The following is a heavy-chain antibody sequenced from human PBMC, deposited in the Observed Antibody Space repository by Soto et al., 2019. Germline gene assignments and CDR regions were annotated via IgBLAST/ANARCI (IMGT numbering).Heavy chain of an antibody. Sequence: SENLSLTCAVSGGSISSSHWWIWVRQPPGKGLEWIGEIYHSGSTNYNPSLKSRVTMSVDKSKNQFSLKMTSVTAADTAVYFCARAGAYEFWSAYNPEAPPDEWGQGSLVTVCS. D-gene: IGHD3-3*01. V-gene: IGHV4-4*02. J-gene: IGHJ4*02. CDR1: GGSISSSHW. CDR2: IYHSGST. CDR3: ARAGAYEFWSAYNPEAPPDE.